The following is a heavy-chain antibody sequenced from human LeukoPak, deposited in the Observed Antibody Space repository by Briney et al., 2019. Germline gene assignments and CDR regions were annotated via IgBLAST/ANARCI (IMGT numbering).Heavy chain of an antibody. D-gene: IGHD4-23*01. V-gene: IGHV4-59*01. J-gene: IGHJ4*02. Sequence: SETLSLPCTVSGDSTSSYYGSWIRQPPGKGLEWVGYIHNSGSTRYTPSLKSRVTISADTSKKQFSLKLSSVTAADTAVYYCARDLMSHTVGYFYYWGQGTLVTVSS. CDR3: ARDLMSHTVGYFYY. CDR1: GDSTSSYY. CDR2: IHNSGST.